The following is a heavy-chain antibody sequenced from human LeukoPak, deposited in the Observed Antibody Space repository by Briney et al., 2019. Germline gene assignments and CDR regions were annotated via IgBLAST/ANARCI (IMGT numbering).Heavy chain of an antibody. Sequence: GGSLRLSCAASGFAFSSYWMSWVRQAPGKGLEWVANIKQDGSEEYYVDSVKGRFTISRDNAKNSLYLQMNSLSAEDTAVYYCARDSARIAAWGQGTLVTVSS. CDR2: IKQDGSEE. D-gene: IGHD6-6*01. V-gene: IGHV3-7*01. J-gene: IGHJ5*02. CDR3: ARDSARIAA. CDR1: GFAFSSYW.